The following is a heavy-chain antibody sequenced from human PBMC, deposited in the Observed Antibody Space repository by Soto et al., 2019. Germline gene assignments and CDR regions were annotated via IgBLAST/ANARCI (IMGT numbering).Heavy chain of an antibody. CDR1: GGSFSGYY. Sequence: PSETLSLTCAVYGGSFSGYYWSWIRQPPGKGLEWIGEINHSGSTNYNPSLKSRVTISVDTSKNQFSLKLSSVTAADTAVYYCARGQQYNRWYFDYWGQGTLVTVSS. CDR3: ARGQQYNRWYFDY. CDR2: INHSGST. V-gene: IGHV4-34*01. J-gene: IGHJ4*02. D-gene: IGHD6-6*01.